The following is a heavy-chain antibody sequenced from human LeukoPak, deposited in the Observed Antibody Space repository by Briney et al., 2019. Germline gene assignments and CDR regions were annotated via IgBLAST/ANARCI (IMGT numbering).Heavy chain of an antibody. CDR3: ARGRTSAFDI. CDR2: IYYSGST. V-gene: IGHV4-59*12. CDR1: GGSISSYY. J-gene: IGHJ3*02. D-gene: IGHD3-3*01. Sequence: SETLSLTCTVSGGSISSYYWSWIRQTPGKGLEWIGYIYYSGSTNYNPSLKSRVTISVDTSKNQFSLKLSSVTAADTAVYYCARGRTSAFDIWGQGTMVTVSS.